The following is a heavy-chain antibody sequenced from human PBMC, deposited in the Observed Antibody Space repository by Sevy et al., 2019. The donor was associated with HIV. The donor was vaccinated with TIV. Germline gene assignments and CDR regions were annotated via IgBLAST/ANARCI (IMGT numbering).Heavy chain of an antibody. CDR1: GFTFSNYA. CDR3: ASHYYDSIGYYYPLDY. V-gene: IGHV3-30*04. CDR2: ISYDGNNK. D-gene: IGHD3-22*01. J-gene: IGHJ4*02. Sequence: GGSLRLSCTASGFTFSNYAMYWVRQAPGKGLEWVAVISYDGNNKDYADSVKGRFTISRDNSKNTLYLQMNSLRADDTAVYYCASHYYDSIGYYYPLDYWGQGTLVTVSS.